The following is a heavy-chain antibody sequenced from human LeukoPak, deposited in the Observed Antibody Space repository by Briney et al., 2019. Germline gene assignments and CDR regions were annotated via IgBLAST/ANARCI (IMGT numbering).Heavy chain of an antibody. CDR2: INHSGCT. J-gene: IGHJ5*02. CDR3: ARGASKYQLLLNWFDP. Sequence: SETLSLTCAVYGGSFSGYYWSWIRQPPGKGLEWIGEINHSGCTNYNPSLKSRVTISVDTSKNQFSLKLSSVTAADTAVYYCARGASKYQLLLNWFDPWGQGTLVTVSS. V-gene: IGHV4-34*01. D-gene: IGHD2-2*01. CDR1: GGSFSGYY.